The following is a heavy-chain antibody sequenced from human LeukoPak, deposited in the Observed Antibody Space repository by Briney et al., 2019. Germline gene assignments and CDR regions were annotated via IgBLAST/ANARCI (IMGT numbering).Heavy chain of an antibody. J-gene: IGHJ4*02. CDR3: AKKSRGSGSYYGDY. V-gene: IGHV3-23*01. Sequence: GGSLRLSCAASGFTFSSYGMSWVRQAPGKGLEWVSAISGSGGSTYYADSVKGRFTISRDNSKNTLYLQMNSPRAEDTAVYYCAKKSRGSGSYYGDYWGQGILVTVSS. D-gene: IGHD3-10*01. CDR1: GFTFSSYG. CDR2: ISGSGGST.